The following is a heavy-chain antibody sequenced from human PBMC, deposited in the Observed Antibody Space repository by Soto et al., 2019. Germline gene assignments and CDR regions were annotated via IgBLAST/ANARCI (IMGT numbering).Heavy chain of an antibody. CDR2: IVTYNGNT. D-gene: IGHD6-19*01. CDR3: ARGPQSTGWRGEWYDP. Sequence: ASVKVSCKASGYTFNNFGVSWVRQAPGQGLEWMGWIVTYNGNTNSAQKFQGRLTMTTDTSTTTAYMELRSLTYDDTAVYYCARGPQSTGWRGEWYDPWGQGTLVTVSS. J-gene: IGHJ5*02. CDR1: GYTFNNFG. V-gene: IGHV1-18*01.